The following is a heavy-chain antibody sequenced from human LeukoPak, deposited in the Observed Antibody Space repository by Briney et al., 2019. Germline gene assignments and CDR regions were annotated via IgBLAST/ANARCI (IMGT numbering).Heavy chain of an antibody. CDR3: ARRTTDSYGYMRGENWFNP. V-gene: IGHV5-51*01. Sequence: GESLKISCKGSGYSFSGYWIGWVRQLPGKGLEWLGSIYPGDSDTRYSPSFQGQVTISADKSISTAYLQWSSLKASDTAMYYCARRTTDSYGYMRGENWFNPWGQGTLVTVSS. CDR2: IYPGDSDT. J-gene: IGHJ5*02. D-gene: IGHD5-18*01. CDR1: GYSFSGYW.